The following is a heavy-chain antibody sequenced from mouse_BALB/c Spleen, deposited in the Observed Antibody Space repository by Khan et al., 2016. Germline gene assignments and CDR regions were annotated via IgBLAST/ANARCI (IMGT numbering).Heavy chain of an antibody. CDR1: GYTFTSYT. J-gene: IGHJ2*01. V-gene: IGHV1-4*01. D-gene: IGHD3-2*01. CDR2: INPRSGYT. Sequence: QVQLQQSGAELARPGASVKMSCKASGYTFTSYTIHWVKQRPGQGLEWIGYINPRSGYTNYNQTFKDKATLTADKSSSTAYMQLISRTSADSSVYDCAKTARATSVFDYWGQGTTRTVSS. CDR3: AKTARATSVFDY.